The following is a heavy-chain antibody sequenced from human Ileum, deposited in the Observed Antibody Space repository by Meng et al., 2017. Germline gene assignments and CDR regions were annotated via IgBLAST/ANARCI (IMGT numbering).Heavy chain of an antibody. V-gene: IGHV3-33*01. J-gene: IGHJ6*02. CDR2: IWYDGSNK. CDR1: GFTFSSYG. CDR3: ASLPFAGSMDV. D-gene: IGHD3-10*01. Sequence: GGSLRLSCAASGFTFSSYGMHWVRQAPGKGLERVAVIWYDGSNKYYADSVKGRFTISRDNSKNTLYLQMNSLRAEDTAVYYCASLPFAGSMDVWGQGTTVTVSS.